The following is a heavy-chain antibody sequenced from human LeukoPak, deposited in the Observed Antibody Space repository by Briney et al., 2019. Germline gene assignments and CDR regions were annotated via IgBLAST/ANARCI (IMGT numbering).Heavy chain of an antibody. V-gene: IGHV1-2*02. Sequence: ASVKVSCKASGYTFTGYYMHWVRQAPGQGLEWMGWINPNSGGTNYAQKFQGRVTMTRDTSISTAYMELSRLRSDDTAVYYCAMSILAGSSALDYWGQETLVTVSS. CDR3: AMSILAGSSALDY. J-gene: IGHJ4*02. CDR1: GYTFTGYY. D-gene: IGHD3-10*01. CDR2: INPNSGGT.